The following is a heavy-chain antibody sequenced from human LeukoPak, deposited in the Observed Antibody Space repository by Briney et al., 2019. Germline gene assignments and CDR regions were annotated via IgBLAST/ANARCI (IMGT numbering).Heavy chain of an antibody. J-gene: IGHJ3*02. D-gene: IGHD5-18*01. CDR2: IIPILGIA. Sequence: EASVKVSCKASGGTFSSYAISWVRQAPRQGLEWMGRIIPILGIANYAQKFQGRVTITADKSTSTAYMELSSLRSEDTAVYYCAGTWIQLRYDAFDIWGQGTMVTVSS. CDR3: AGTWIQLRYDAFDI. CDR1: GGTFSSYA. V-gene: IGHV1-69*04.